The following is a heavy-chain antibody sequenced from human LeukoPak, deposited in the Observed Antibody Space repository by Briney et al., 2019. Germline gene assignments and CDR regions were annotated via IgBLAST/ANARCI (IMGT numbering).Heavy chain of an antibody. CDR3: ARDADYYYGSGSDLDY. D-gene: IGHD3-10*01. CDR2: ISSSGSTI. Sequence: GGSLRLSCAASGFTFSDYYMSWIRQAPGKGLEWVSYISSSGSTIYYADSVKGRFTISRDNAKNSLYLQMNSLRAEDTAVYYCARDADYYYGSGSDLDYWGQGTLVTVSS. J-gene: IGHJ4*02. V-gene: IGHV3-11*01. CDR1: GFTFSDYY.